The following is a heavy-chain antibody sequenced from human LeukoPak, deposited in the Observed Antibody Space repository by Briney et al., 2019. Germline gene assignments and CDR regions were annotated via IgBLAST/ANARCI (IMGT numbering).Heavy chain of an antibody. V-gene: IGHV5-51*01. CDR2: IYPGDSET. Sequence: PGESLKISCKGSGYTFTTYWIAWVRQMPGEGLEWMGIIYPGDSETRYSPSFQGQVTISADKSITTAYLQWGRLKASDTAMYYCTRSPRDGYHDAFDIWGQGTMVTVFS. J-gene: IGHJ3*02. CDR3: TRSPRDGYHDAFDI. CDR1: GYTFTTYW. D-gene: IGHD5-24*01.